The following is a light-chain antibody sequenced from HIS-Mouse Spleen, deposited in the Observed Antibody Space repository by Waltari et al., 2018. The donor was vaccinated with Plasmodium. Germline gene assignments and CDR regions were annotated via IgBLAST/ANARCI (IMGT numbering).Light chain of an antibody. J-gene: IGLJ2*01. CDR2: DVS. Sequence: QSALTQPASVSGSPGQSITISCTGTSRYVGGYNYVSWYQQHPGKAPKLMIYDVSNRPSGGSNRFSGSKSGNTASLTISGLQAEDEADYYCSSYTSSSTLVFGGGTKLTVL. CDR3: SSYTSSSTLV. V-gene: IGLV2-14*03. CDR1: SRYVGGYNY.